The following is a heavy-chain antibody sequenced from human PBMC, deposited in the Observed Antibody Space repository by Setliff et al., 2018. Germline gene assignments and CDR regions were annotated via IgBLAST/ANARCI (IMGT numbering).Heavy chain of an antibody. CDR1: GGPFSGYF. CDR2: INDRGST. D-gene: IGHD2-15*01. CDR3: ARTRYGLGGRPY. Sequence: SETLSLTCAVYGGPFSGYFWSWIRQAPGRGLEWIGEINDRGSTHYNPSLKSRVTISIDTSKNQFSLKLTSVTAADTAVYYCARTRYGLGGRPYWGQGTLVTVSS. J-gene: IGHJ4*02. V-gene: IGHV4-34*01.